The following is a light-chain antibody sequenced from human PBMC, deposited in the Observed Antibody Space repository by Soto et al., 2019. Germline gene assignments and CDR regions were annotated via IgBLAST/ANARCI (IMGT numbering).Light chain of an antibody. V-gene: IGKV3-11*01. CDR3: QQRSNWPWT. CDR2: GTS. J-gene: IGKJ1*01. CDR1: QSVSSN. Sequence: EIVMTQSPATLSVSPGERATLCCRASQSVSSNLAWYQQKPGQAPRLLIYGTSNRATGIPARFSGSGSGTDFTLTISSLEPEDFAVYYCQQRSNWPWTFGQGTKVDIK.